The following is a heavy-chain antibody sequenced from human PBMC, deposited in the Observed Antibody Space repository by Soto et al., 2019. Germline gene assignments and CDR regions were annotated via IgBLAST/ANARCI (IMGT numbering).Heavy chain of an antibody. CDR1: GGSISSGDYY. Sequence: PPETLSLTCSVSGGSISSGDYYWSWIRQSPGKGREFVGYMFYVAANYYTPSLQRRLTISVDTAKKQFALELRSVTAADTAVYDCDSGVRFFSSPSCQGRNWFDAWGQGTLVTVSS. V-gene: IGHV4-30-4*08. CDR2: MFYVAAN. J-gene: IGHJ5*02. CDR3: DSGVRFFSSPSCQGRNWFDA. D-gene: IGHD2-2*01.